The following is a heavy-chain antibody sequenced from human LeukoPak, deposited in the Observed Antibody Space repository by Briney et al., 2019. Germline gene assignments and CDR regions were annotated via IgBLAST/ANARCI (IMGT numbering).Heavy chain of an antibody. Sequence: SQTLSLTCSVSGGSISSGSYFWSWLRQPAGTGLEWVGRIYKSGSTEYNPSLKGRVSMSIDTSKNQFSLNLGSMTAADTAVYYCARDSSTEIRGIIFDYWGQGALVTVSS. CDR1: GGSISSGSYF. D-gene: IGHD3-10*01. CDR2: IYKSGST. V-gene: IGHV4-61*02. CDR3: ARDSSTEIRGIIFDY. J-gene: IGHJ4*02.